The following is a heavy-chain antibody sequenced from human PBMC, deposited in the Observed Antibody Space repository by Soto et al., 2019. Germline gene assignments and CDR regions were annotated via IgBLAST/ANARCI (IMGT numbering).Heavy chain of an antibody. D-gene: IGHD5-18*01. V-gene: IGHV5-51*01. J-gene: IGHJ6*02. Sequence: PGESLKISCKGSGYSFSSYWIGWVRQKPGKGLEWMGIIYPGDSGSRYSPSFQGQVTMSVDKSIGTAYLQWSSLKASDTAMYYCATDTARTYYYYGMDVWGQGTTVTVSS. CDR2: IYPGDSGS. CDR1: GYSFSSYW. CDR3: ATDTARTYYYYGMDV.